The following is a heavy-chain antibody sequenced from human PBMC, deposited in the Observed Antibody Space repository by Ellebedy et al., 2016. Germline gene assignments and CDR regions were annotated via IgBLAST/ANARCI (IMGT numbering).Heavy chain of an antibody. CDR2: IYYSGST. J-gene: IGHJ4*02. Sequence: SETLSLTCTVSGGSISSSSYYWSWIRQPPGKGLEWIGYIYYSGSTNYNPSLKSRVTISVDTSKNQFSLKLSSVTAADTAVYYCARHHYGGNSIYVDYWGQGTLVTVSS. D-gene: IGHD4-23*01. CDR1: GGSISSSSYY. CDR3: ARHHYGGNSIYVDY. V-gene: IGHV4-61*05.